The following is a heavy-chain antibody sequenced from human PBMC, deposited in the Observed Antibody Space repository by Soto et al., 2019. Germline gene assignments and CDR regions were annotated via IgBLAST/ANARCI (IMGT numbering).Heavy chain of an antibody. CDR3: AHRWQLVRGFDY. J-gene: IGHJ4*02. D-gene: IGHD6-6*01. Sequence: QITLKESGPTLVKPTQTLTLTCTFSGFSLSTSGVGVGWIRQPPGKALEWLALIYWDDDKRYSPSLKSRLTITKDTSKNPVVLTMTNMDPVDTATYYCAHRWQLVRGFDYWGQGTLVTVSS. CDR2: IYWDDDK. CDR1: GFSLSTSGVG. V-gene: IGHV2-5*02.